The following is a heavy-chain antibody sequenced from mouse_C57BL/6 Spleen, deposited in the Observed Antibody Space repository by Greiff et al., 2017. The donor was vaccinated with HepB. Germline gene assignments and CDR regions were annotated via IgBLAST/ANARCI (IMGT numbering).Heavy chain of an antibody. Sequence: QVQLQQSGPGLVAPSQSLSITCTVSGFSLTSYGVHWVRQPPGKGLEWLVVIWSDGSTTYNSALKSRLSISKDNSKSQVFLKMNSLQTDDTAMYYCARQNYDGYSWAMDYWGQGTSVTVSS. V-gene: IGHV2-6-1*01. J-gene: IGHJ4*01. CDR2: IWSDGST. CDR3: ARQNYDGYSWAMDY. CDR1: GFSLTSYG. D-gene: IGHD2-3*01.